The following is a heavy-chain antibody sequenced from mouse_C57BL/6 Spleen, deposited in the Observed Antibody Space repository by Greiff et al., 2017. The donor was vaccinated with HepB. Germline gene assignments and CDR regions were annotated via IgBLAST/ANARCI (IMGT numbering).Heavy chain of an antibody. V-gene: IGHV5-6*01. CDR1: GFTFSSYG. D-gene: IGHD1-1*01. CDR2: ISSGGSYT. J-gene: IGHJ1*03. CDR3: ARPNYGSSYGYFDV. Sequence: EVHLVESGGDLVKPGGSLKLSCAASGFTFSSYGMSWVRQTPDKRLEWVATISSGGSYTYYPDSVKGRFTISRDNAKNTLYLQMSSLKSEDTAMYYCARPNYGSSYGYFDVWGTGTTVTVSS.